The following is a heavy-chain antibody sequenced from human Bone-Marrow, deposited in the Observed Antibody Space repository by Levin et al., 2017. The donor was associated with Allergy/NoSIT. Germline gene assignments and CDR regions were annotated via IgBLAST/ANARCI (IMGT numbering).Heavy chain of an antibody. CDR2: ITSSSGYK. CDR1: GFSFSRYS. V-gene: IGHV3-48*02. D-gene: IGHD3-16*01. Sequence: HSGGSLRLSCTTSGFSFSRYSMNWVRQTPGKGLEWVAYITSSSGYKSYPDSVKGRFTISRDNAKNSLFLEMNRLRDEDTAVYYCARRSVGHAEFWVDYWGRGILVTVSS. CDR3: ARRSVGHAEFWVDY. J-gene: IGHJ4*02.